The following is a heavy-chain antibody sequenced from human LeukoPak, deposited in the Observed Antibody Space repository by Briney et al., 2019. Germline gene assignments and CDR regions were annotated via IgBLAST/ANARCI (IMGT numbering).Heavy chain of an antibody. CDR3: ARLGYYGSGTPYFDF. V-gene: IGHV5-51*01. J-gene: IGHJ4*02. CDR1: GYSFTGYG. Sequence: GESLKISCKGSGYSFTGYGIGWVRQMPGKGLEWMGIIYPGDSATRYSPSFQGQVTISADKSISTAYLQWSSLKASDTAMYYCARLGYYGSGTPYFDFWGQGILVTVSS. D-gene: IGHD3-10*01. CDR2: IYPGDSAT.